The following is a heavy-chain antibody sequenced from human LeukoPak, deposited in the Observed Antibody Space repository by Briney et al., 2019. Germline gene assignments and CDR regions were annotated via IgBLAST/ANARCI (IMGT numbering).Heavy chain of an antibody. J-gene: IGHJ6*04. D-gene: IGHD3-10*02. CDR2: INQDGSEK. CDR3: AELGITMIGGV. V-gene: IGHV3-7*01. Sequence: GGSLRLSCAASGFTFSTYWMSWVRQAPGKGLEWVATINQDGSEKHYVDSVKGRFTISRDNAKNSLYLQMNSLRAEDTAVYYCAELGITMIGGVWGKGTTVTISS. CDR1: GFTFSTYW.